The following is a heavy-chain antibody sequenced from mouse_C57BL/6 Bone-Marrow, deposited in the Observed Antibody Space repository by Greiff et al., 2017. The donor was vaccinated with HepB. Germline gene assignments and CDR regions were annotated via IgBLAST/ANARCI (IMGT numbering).Heavy chain of an antibody. D-gene: IGHD1-1*01. CDR2: IYPRDGST. V-gene: IGHV1-78*01. CDR3: ARRVDYYAMDY. Sequence: VKLQESDAEFVKPGASVKISCKVSGYTFTVHTIHWMKQRPEQGLEWIGYIYPRDGSTKYNEKFKGKATLTADKSSSTAYMQLNSLTSEDSAVYFCARRVDYYAMDYWGQGTSVTVSS. J-gene: IGHJ4*01. CDR1: GYTFTVHT.